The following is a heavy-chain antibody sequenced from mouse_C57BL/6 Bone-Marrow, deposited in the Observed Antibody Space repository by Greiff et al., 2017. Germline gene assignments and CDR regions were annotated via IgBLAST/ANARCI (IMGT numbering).Heavy chain of an antibody. CDR3: ARSLAYFYAMDY. V-gene: IGHV1-80*01. CDR1: GYAFSSYW. J-gene: IGHJ4*01. Sequence: VQLVESGAELVKPGASVKISCKASGYAFSSYWMNWVKQRPGKGLEWIGQIYPGDGDTNYNGKFKGKATLTANTSSSTAYMELSSLTSEDSAVYYCARSLAYFYAMDYWGQGTSVTVSS. D-gene: IGHD2-10*01. CDR2: IYPGDGDT.